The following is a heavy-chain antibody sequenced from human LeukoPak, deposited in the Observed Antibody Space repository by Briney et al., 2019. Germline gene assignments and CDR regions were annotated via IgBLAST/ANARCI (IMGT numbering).Heavy chain of an antibody. Sequence: ASVKVSCKASGYTFTGNFLHWVRQAPGQGLEWTGRINPNSGATQYRQKFQGRVTMTRDTSISTAYLELSRVTSDDTALYYCARESVFYDSSGYYSGFDNWGQGTLVTVSS. V-gene: IGHV1-2*06. D-gene: IGHD3-22*01. CDR1: GYTFTGNF. CDR3: ARESVFYDSSGYYSGFDN. J-gene: IGHJ4*02. CDR2: INPNSGAT.